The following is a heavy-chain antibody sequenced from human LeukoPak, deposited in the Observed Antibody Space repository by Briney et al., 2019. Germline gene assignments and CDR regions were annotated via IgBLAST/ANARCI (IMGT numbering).Heavy chain of an antibody. CDR1: GFTFSSYA. D-gene: IGHD1-26*01. V-gene: IGHV3-53*01. CDR3: ARELREHGVFDI. J-gene: IGHJ3*02. Sequence: GGSLRLSCAASGFTFSSYAMHWVRQAPGKGLEWVSEIYSDGSTYYEASVKGRFSISRANSKNTVYLQMNSLTAEDTAVYYCARELREHGVFDIWGQGTMVTVSS. CDR2: IYSDGST.